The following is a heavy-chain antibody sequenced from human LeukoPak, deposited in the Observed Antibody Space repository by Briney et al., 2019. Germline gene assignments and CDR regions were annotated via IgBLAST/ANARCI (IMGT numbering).Heavy chain of an antibody. CDR2: INHSGST. J-gene: IGHJ4*02. D-gene: IGHD6-19*01. V-gene: IGHV4-34*01. Sequence: PSETLSLTCAVYGGSFSGYYWSWIRQPPGKGLEWIGEINHSGSTNYNPSLKSRVTISVGTSKNQFSLKLSSVTAADTAVYYCAREGVHSSGSYFDYWGQGTLVTVSS. CDR3: AREGVHSSGSYFDY. CDR1: GGSFSGYY.